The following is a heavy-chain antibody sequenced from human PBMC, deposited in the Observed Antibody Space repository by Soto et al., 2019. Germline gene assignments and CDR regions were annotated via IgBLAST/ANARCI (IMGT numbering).Heavy chain of an antibody. J-gene: IGHJ4*02. V-gene: IGHV3-15*01. CDR2: IKSKTDGGTT. CDR1: GFTFNDAW. CDR3: TAGSPFNY. Sequence: GGSLRLSCAASGFTFNDAWMSWVRQAPGKGLEWVGRIKSKTDGGTTDYAAPVEGRFTISRDDSQNTLFLQMNSPKTEDTAAYYCTAGSPFNYWGQGTLVTVSS.